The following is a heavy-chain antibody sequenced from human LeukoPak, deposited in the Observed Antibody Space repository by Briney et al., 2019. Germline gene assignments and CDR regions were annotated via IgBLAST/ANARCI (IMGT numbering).Heavy chain of an antibody. J-gene: IGHJ6*03. CDR2: IKKEGSEK. Sequence: GGSLRLSCAASGFTFSSYWMSWVRQAPGKGLEWVANIKKEGSEKYYVDSVKGRFTISRDNAKNSLYLQMNSLRAEDTAVYYCARGGPSYYDFWSGYIYYYYMDVWGKGTTVTVS. D-gene: IGHD3-3*01. CDR1: GFTFSSYW. V-gene: IGHV3-7*01. CDR3: ARGGPSYYDFWSGYIYYYYMDV.